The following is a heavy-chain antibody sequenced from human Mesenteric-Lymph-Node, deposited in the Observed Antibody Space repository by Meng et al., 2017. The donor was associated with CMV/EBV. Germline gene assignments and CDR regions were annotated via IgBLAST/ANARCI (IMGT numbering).Heavy chain of an antibody. CDR2: ISGSGHL. V-gene: IGHV3-21*01. CDR1: FTFSSFS. D-gene: IGHD2-15*01. CDR3: ARDCSGGRCNSPPGGMDV. J-gene: IGHJ6*02. Sequence: FTFSSFSINWVRQAPGKGLEWVSTISGSGHLYYAGSVRGRFTISRDDAKNSVYLQMNSLRAEDTGVYYCARDCSGGRCNSPPGGMDVWGQGTTVTVSS.